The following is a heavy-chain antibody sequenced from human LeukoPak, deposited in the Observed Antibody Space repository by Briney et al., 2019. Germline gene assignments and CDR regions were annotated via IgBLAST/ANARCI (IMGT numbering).Heavy chain of an antibody. CDR3: AKGGYYYDSSGYRYYLDY. J-gene: IGHJ4*02. CDR2: ISGSGGST. CDR1: GFTFSRYD. D-gene: IGHD3-22*01. Sequence: PGGSLRLSCAASGFTFSRYDMSWVRQAPGKGLEWVSNISGSGGSTYYADSVKGRFTVSRDNSKNTLYLQMNSLRAEDTAIYYCAKGGYYYDSSGYRYYLDYWGQGTLVTVSS. V-gene: IGHV3-23*01.